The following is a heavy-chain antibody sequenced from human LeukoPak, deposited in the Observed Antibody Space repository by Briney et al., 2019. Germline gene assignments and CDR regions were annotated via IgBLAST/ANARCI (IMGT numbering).Heavy chain of an antibody. CDR3: ARDSVVVTAIPHY. CDR2: INPNSGGT. J-gene: IGHJ4*02. CDR1: GYTFTGYY. D-gene: IGHD2-21*02. V-gene: IGHV1-2*02. Sequence: ASVKVSCKASGYTFTGYYMHWVRQAPGQGLEWMGWINPNSGGTNYAQKFQGRVTMTRDTSISTAYMELSRLRSDDTAVYYCARDSVVVTAIPHYWGQGTLVTVSS.